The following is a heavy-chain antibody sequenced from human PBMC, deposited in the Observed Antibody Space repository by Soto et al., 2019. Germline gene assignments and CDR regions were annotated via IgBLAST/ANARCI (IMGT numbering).Heavy chain of an antibody. V-gene: IGHV3-48*01. CDR3: ARERYGDYDHDAFDI. J-gene: IGHJ3*02. CDR1: GFTFSSYS. D-gene: IGHD4-17*01. Sequence: GGSLRLSCAASGFTFSSYSMNWVRQAPGKGLEWVSYISSSSSTIYYADSVKGRFTISRDNAKNSLYLQMNSLRAEDTAVYCCARERYGDYDHDAFDIWGQGTMVTVSS. CDR2: ISSSSSTI.